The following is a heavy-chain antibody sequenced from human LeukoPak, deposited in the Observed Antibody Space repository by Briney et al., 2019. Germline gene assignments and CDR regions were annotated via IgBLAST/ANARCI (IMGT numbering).Heavy chain of an antibody. J-gene: IGHJ4*02. CDR2: ISTSGDNT. CDR1: GFTFSTYA. V-gene: IGHV3-23*01. Sequence: PGVSLRLSCAASGFTFSTYAMSWVRQAPGKGLEWVYAISTSGDNTYYADSVKGRFTISRDISKNTLYLQINSLRVEDTAIYYCAKERSAVTTGLFDSWGQGTLVTVSS. D-gene: IGHD4-17*01. CDR3: AKERSAVTTGLFDS.